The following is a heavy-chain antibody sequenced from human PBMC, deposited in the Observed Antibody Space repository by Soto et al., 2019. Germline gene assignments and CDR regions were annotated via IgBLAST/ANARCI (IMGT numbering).Heavy chain of an antibody. CDR3: ARVNTAAAVTATEGGWFDP. CDR1: GFTVSSNY. CDR2: IYSGGST. J-gene: IGHJ5*02. Sequence: GGSLRLSCAASGFTVSSNYMSWVRQAPGKGLEWVSVIYSGGSTYYADSVKGRFTISRHNSKNTLYLQMNSLRAEDTAVYYCARVNTAAAVTATEGGWFDPWGQGT. D-gene: IGHD6-13*01. V-gene: IGHV3-53*04.